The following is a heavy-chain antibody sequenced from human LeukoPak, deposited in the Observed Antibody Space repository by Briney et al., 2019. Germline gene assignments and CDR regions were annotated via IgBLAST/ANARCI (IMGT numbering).Heavy chain of an antibody. CDR2: IYYSGRT. J-gene: IGHJ1*01. V-gene: IGHV4-39*01. CDR3: ARRRYYDGSGYLE. Sequence: NPSETLSLTCSVSGGSVSRSDSYWDWIRQPPGKGLQWIGTIYYSGRTYYSPSLKSRVTMSVDTSNNQFSLNLRSVTAADTAVYYCARRRYYDGSGYLEWGQGTLLSVSS. CDR1: GGSVSRSDSY. D-gene: IGHD3-22*01.